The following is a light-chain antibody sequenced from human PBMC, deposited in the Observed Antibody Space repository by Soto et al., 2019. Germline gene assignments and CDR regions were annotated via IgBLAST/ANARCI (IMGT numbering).Light chain of an antibody. J-gene: IGKJ3*01. Sequence: VMTQSPLSLPVTPGEPASISCRSSQSLLHSDGYNYLDWYLQKPGQSPQLLIYLGSNRASGVPDRFSGSASATDFTLKISRVEPEEVGVYCCMQTLYTPTFGPGTKVDIK. V-gene: IGKV2-28*01. CDR2: LGS. CDR3: MQTLYTPT. CDR1: QSLLHSDGYNY.